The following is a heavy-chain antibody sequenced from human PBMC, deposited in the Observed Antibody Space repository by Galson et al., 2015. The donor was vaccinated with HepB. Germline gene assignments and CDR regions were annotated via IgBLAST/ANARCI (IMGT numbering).Heavy chain of an antibody. CDR1: GGTFSGYA. J-gene: IGHJ3*02. V-gene: IGHV1-69*04. Sequence: SVKVSCKASGGTFSGYAISWVRQAPEQGLEWMGRIIPILGIANYAQKFQGRVTITADKSTSTAYMELSSLRSEDTAVYYCARGSYYKALDAFDIWGQGTMVTVSS. CDR2: IIPILGIA. CDR3: ARGSYYKALDAFDI. D-gene: IGHD3-10*01.